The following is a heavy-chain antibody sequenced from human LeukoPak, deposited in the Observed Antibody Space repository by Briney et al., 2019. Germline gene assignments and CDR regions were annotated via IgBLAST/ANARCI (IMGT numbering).Heavy chain of an antibody. D-gene: IGHD3-10*01. V-gene: IGHV3-30-3*01. CDR1: GFTFSSYA. CDR2: ISYDGSNK. CDR3: ARDTFYYGSGSYYNGDY. J-gene: IGHJ4*02. Sequence: PGRSLRLSCAASGFTFSSYAMHWVRQAPGKGLESVAVISYDGSNKYYADSVKGRFTISRDNSKNSLYLQMNSLRAEDTALYHCARDTFYYGSGSYYNGDYWGEGTLVTVSS.